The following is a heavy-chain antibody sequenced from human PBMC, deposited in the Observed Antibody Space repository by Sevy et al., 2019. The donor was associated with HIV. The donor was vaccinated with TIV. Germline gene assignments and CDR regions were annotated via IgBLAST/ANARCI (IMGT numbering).Heavy chain of an antibody. Sequence: SETLSLTCSVSGDSITSSSYYWGWIRQPPGKGLERIGIIYNRGNTYYNPSLMSRVTIFVDTSKNHFSLKLTSVTAADTAFYYCARRAYGSSHYFDYWGQGTLVTVS. CDR2: IYNRGNT. CDR1: GDSITSSSYY. CDR3: ARRAYGSSHYFDY. V-gene: IGHV4-39*02. D-gene: IGHD6-13*01. J-gene: IGHJ4*02.